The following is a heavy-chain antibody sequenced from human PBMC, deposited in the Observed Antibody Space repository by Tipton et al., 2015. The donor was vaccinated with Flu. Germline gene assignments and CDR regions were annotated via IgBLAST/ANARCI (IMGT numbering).Heavy chain of an antibody. CDR1: GGSFSGYY. J-gene: IGHJ2*01. CDR2: INHSGST. Sequence: TLSLTCAVYGGSFSGYYWSWIRQPPGKGLEWIGEINHSGSTNYNPSLKSRVTISVDTSRNQFYLKLSSVTAADMAVYYCARIRWEMSTVITDWYFDLWGRGTLVTVSS. CDR3: ARIRWEMSTVITDWYFDL. V-gene: IGHV4-34*01. D-gene: IGHD4-11*01.